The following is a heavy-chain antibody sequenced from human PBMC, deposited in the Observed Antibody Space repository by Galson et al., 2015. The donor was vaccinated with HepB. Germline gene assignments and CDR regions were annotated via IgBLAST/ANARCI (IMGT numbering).Heavy chain of an antibody. CDR2: ISWNSGSI. D-gene: IGHD3-22*01. V-gene: IGHV3-9*01. CDR3: AKIITVMTDYCDSSGYYAH. Sequence: SLRLSCAASGFIFDHYAMHWVRQGPGKGLEWVSGISWNSGSIGYADSVKGRFTISRDNAKNSLDLQMNSLGAEDTALYFCAKIITVMTDYCDSSGYYAHWGQGTLVTVSP. CDR1: GFIFDHYA. J-gene: IGHJ4*02.